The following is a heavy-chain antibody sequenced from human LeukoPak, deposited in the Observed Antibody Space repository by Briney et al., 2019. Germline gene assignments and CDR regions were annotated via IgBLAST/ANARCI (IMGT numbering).Heavy chain of an antibody. J-gene: IGHJ5*02. V-gene: IGHV1-58*02. CDR1: GFTFTCSA. D-gene: IGHD3-22*01. CDR3: AADNTGVYYDSSGYPNWFDP. Sequence: SVKVSCKASGFTFTCSAMQWVRQARGQRLEWIGWIVVGSGNTNYAQKFQERVTITRDMSTSTAYIELSSLRSEDTAVYYCAADNTGVYYDSSGYPNWFDPWGQGTLVTVSS. CDR2: IVVGSGNT.